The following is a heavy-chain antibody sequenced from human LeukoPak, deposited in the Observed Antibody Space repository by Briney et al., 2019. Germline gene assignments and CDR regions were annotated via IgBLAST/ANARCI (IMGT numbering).Heavy chain of an antibody. CDR3: AKDLYGYYGSGSHGAD. Sequence: PGGSLRLSCAGSGFTFSRYSMDWVRQAPGKGLVWVSRINSDGSSTSYADSVKGRFTISRDNAKNTLYLQMNSLRAEDTAVYYCAKDLYGYYGSGSHGADWGQGTLVTVSS. D-gene: IGHD3-10*01. CDR2: INSDGSST. V-gene: IGHV3-74*01. CDR1: GFTFSRYS. J-gene: IGHJ4*02.